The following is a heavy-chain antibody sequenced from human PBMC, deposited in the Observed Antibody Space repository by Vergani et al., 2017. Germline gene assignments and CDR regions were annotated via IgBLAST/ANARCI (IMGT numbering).Heavy chain of an antibody. CDR1: GFTFGDYA. D-gene: IGHD5-12*01. J-gene: IGHJ4*02. CDR3: ARGLDIVATIFYY. Sequence: EVQLVESGGGLVQPGRSLRLSCTASGFTFGDYAMSWVRQAPGKGLEWVGFIRSKAYGGTTEYAASVKGRFTISRDDSKSIAYLQMNSLKTEDTAVYYCARGLDIVATIFYYWGQGTLVTVSS. CDR2: IRSKAYGGTT. V-gene: IGHV3-49*04.